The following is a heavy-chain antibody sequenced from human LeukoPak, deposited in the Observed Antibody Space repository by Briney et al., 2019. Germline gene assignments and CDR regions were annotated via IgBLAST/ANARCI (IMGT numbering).Heavy chain of an antibody. V-gene: IGHV3-23*01. J-gene: IGHJ4*02. CDR2: ISDSGGST. CDR1: GFTFSSFA. D-gene: IGHD3-10*01. Sequence: PGGSLRLSCAASGFTFSSFAMSWVRQAPGKGLEWVSAISDSGGSTYYADSVKGRFTISRDNSKSTLYLQMNSLRAEDTAVFYCAKTRGSGRFDYWGQGTLVTVSS. CDR3: AKTRGSGRFDY.